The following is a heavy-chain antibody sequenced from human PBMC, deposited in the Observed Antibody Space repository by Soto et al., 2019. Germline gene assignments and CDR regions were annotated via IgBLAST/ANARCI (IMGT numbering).Heavy chain of an antibody. D-gene: IGHD3-22*01. V-gene: IGHV3-30-3*01. CDR2: ISYDGSNK. Sequence: QVQLVESGGGVVQPGRSLRLSCAASGFTFSSYAMHWVRQAPGKGLEWVAVISYDGSNKYYADSVKGRFTISRDNSKNTLYLQMNSLRAEDTAVYYCARDRYVITMIVDTPGDYWGQGTLVTVSS. J-gene: IGHJ4*02. CDR1: GFTFSSYA. CDR3: ARDRYVITMIVDTPGDY.